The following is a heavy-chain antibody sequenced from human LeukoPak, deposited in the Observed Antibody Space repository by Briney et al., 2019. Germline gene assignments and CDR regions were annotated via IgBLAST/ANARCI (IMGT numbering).Heavy chain of an antibody. Sequence: GGSLRLSCAASGFTFSSYWMSWVRQAPGKGLEWVANIKQDGSEKYYADSVKGRFTISRDNAKNSLYLQMNSLRAEDTAVYYCEREGDTAMVIDYWGQGTLVTVSS. V-gene: IGHV3-7*01. J-gene: IGHJ4*02. CDR1: GFTFSSYW. D-gene: IGHD5-18*01. CDR3: EREGDTAMVIDY. CDR2: IKQDGSEK.